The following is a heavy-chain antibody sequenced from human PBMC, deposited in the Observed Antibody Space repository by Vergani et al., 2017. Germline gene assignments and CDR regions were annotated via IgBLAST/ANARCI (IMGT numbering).Heavy chain of an antibody. Sequence: QVQLVESGGGLVKPGGSLRLSCAASGFIFSDYYMSWLRQAPGKGLEWVSYISSSGSTIYYAVSVKGRFTISRDNAKNSLYLQMNSLRAEDTAVYYCAGDLYYGSGSYYNGLGYWGQGTLVTVSS. CDR2: ISSSGSTI. D-gene: IGHD3-10*01. CDR3: AGDLYYGSGSYYNGLGY. J-gene: IGHJ4*02. CDR1: GFIFSDYY. V-gene: IGHV3-11*04.